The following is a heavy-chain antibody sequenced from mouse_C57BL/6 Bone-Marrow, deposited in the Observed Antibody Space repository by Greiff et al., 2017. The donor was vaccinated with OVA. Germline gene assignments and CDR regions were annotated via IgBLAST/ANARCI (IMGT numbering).Heavy chain of an antibody. CDR1: GYTFTDYY. CDR3: ARNSNTWFAY. J-gene: IGHJ3*01. V-gene: IGHV1-76*01. CDR2: IYPGSGNT. Sequence: QVTLKESGAELVRPGASVKLSCKASGYTFTDYYINWVKQRPGQGLEWTARIYPGSGNTYYNEKFKGKATLTAEKSSSTAYMQLSSLTSEDSAVYFCARNSNTWFAYWGQGTLVTVSA. D-gene: IGHD2-5*01.